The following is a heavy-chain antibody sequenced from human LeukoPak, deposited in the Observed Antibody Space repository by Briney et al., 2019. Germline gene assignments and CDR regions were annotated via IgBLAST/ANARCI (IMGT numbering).Heavy chain of an antibody. CDR1: GFTFSSYG. Sequence: GGSLRLSCAASGFTFSSYGMHWVRQAPGKGLEWVAFIRYDGSNKYYADSVKGRFTISRDNSKNTLYLQMNSLRAEDTAVYYCAKDYYDSSGYSSWDVPWGQGTLVTVSS. J-gene: IGHJ5*02. CDR3: AKDYYDSSGYSSWDVP. CDR2: IRYDGSNK. V-gene: IGHV3-30*02. D-gene: IGHD3-22*01.